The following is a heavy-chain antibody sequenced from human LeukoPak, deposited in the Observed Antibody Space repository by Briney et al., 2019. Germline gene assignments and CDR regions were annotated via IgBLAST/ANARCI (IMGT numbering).Heavy chain of an antibody. CDR2: IYYSGST. J-gene: IGHJ4*02. Sequence: GSLRLSCAASGFTVSSKYMSWVRQAPGKGLEWIGYIYYSGSTYYNPSLKSRVTISVDTSKNQFSLKLSSVTAADTAVYYCASIYDSSGYYRDYWGQGTLVTVSS. V-gene: IGHV4-59*06. D-gene: IGHD3-22*01. CDR3: ASIYDSSGYYRDY. CDR1: GFTVSSKY.